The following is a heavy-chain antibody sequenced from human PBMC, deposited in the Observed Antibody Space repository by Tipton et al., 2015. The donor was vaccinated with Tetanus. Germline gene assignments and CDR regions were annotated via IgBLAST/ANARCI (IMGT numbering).Heavy chain of an antibody. CDR1: GSTLSAYS. CDR2: FASPSNSAAT. V-gene: IGHV3-73*01. Sequence: SLRLSCAASGSTLSAYSVDWVRQATGKGLVWVGRFASPSNSAATTYAASVRGRFTFSRDDAKNTAYLEMNSLTVEDTAVYYCSGGGAHVDYWGQGVLVTVSS. J-gene: IGHJ4*02. D-gene: IGHD2-21*01. CDR3: SGGGAHVDY.